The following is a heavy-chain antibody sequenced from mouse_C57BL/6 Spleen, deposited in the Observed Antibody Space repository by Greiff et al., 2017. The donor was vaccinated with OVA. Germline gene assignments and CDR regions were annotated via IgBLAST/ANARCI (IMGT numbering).Heavy chain of an antibody. Sequence: VQVVESGAELVRPGASVKLSCKASGYTFTDYYINWVKQRPGQGLEWIARIYPGSGNTYYNEKFKGKATLTAEKSSSTAYMQLSSLTSEDSAVYFCARGRAYDYGDYWGQGTTRTVSS. V-gene: IGHV1-76*01. J-gene: IGHJ2*01. D-gene: IGHD2-4*01. CDR3: ARGRAYDYGDY. CDR2: IYPGSGNT. CDR1: GYTFTDYY.